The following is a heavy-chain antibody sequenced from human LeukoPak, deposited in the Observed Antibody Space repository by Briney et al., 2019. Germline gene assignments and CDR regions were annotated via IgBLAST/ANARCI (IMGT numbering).Heavy chain of an antibody. V-gene: IGHV4-59*08. CDR1: GGSISGYF. CDR3: ARHGHDSGNFEAHFDY. J-gene: IGHJ4*02. D-gene: IGHD3-22*01. CDR2: ANYGGTT. Sequence: SETLSLTCTVSGGSISGYFWSWIRQSPGKGLEWVGYANYGGTTNYNPSLKSRVAMSVDTSKNQFSLNLNSVTAADTAVYYCARHGHDSGNFEAHFDYWGQGTLVTVSS.